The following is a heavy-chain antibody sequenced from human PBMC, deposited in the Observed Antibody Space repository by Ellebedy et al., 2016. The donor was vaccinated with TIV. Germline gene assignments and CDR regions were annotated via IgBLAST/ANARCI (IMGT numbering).Heavy chain of an antibody. Sequence: AASVKVSCKTSGYTFTSYGISWVRQAPGQGLEWMGWISAYNGNTNYAQMLQGRVTMTTDTFTSTAYMELRSLRSDDTAVYYCERYCNSTTCSNWFDPWGQGTLVTVSS. J-gene: IGHJ5*02. CDR3: ERYCNSTTCSNWFDP. D-gene: IGHD2-2*01. V-gene: IGHV1-18*04. CDR1: GYTFTSYG. CDR2: ISAYNGNT.